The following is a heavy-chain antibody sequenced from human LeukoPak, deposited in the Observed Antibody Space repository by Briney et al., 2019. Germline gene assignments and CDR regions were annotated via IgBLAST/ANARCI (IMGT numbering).Heavy chain of an antibody. V-gene: IGHV3-23*01. CDR2: ISGSGGST. D-gene: IGHD3-22*01. J-gene: IGHJ5*02. CDR1: GFTFSSYA. Sequence: AGGSLRLSCAASGFTFSSYAMSWVRQAPGKGLEWVSAISGSGGSTYYADSVKGRFTISRDNSKNTLYLQMNSLRAEDTAVYYCAKDNYYDRLVWFDPWGQGTLVTVSS. CDR3: AKDNYYDRLVWFDP.